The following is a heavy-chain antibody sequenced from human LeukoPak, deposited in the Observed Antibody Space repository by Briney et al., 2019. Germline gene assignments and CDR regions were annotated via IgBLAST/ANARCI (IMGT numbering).Heavy chain of an antibody. D-gene: IGHD5-12*01. Sequence: GGSLRLSCAASGFTFTNYWMSWVRQAPGKGLELVANIKQDRSEKYYVDSVKGRFTISRDNAKNSLYLQMNSLRAEDTAVYYCARRKGATLDWFDPWGQGTLVTVSS. CDR3: ARRKGATLDWFDP. J-gene: IGHJ5*02. CDR1: GFTFTNYW. V-gene: IGHV3-7*01. CDR2: IKQDRSEK.